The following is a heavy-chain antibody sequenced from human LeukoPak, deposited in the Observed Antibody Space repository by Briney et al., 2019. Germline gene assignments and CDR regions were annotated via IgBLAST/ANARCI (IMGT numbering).Heavy chain of an antibody. CDR1: GYSFTSYW. V-gene: IGHV5-51*01. CDR2: IFPDDSDT. D-gene: IGHD2-21*02. J-gene: IGHJ2*01. CDR3: ARQRYCGGDCYSDWYFDL. Sequence: GESLKISCKASGYSFTSYWIGWVRQMPGKGLEWMGIIFPDDSDTRYSPSFQGQVTISADKSISTAYLQWSSLRASDTAMYYCARQRYCGGDCYSDWYFDLWGRGTLVTVSS.